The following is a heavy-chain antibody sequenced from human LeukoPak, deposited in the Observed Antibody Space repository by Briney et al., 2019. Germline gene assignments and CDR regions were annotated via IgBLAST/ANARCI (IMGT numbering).Heavy chain of an antibody. CDR1: GFIFNKAW. CDR2: IKSNNDGGTT. CDR3: TPVMVEDRGF. Sequence: GGSLRLSCAASGFIFNKAWMNWVRQAPGKGPEWVGRIKSNNDGGTTDYASPVEGRFILSRDDSKNTIYLQMNRLIIDDTAIYYCTPVMVEDRGFWGQGTLVTVSS. D-gene: IGHD2-21*01. V-gene: IGHV3-15*01. J-gene: IGHJ4*02.